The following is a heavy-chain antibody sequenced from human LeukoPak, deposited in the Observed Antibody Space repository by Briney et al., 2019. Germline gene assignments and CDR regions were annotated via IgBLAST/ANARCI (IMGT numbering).Heavy chain of an antibody. J-gene: IGHJ6*03. CDR1: GFRFEGYA. CDR2: ISWNSDSI. CDR3: ARVVPAAILHYYMDV. D-gene: IGHD2-2*01. V-gene: IGHV3-9*01. Sequence: GRSLRLSCAASGFRFEGYAMHWVRQAPGEGLEWVSGISWNSDSIGYADSVKGRFTISRDNAKNSLYLQMNSLRAEDTAVYYCARVVPAAILHYYMDVWGKGTTVTVSS.